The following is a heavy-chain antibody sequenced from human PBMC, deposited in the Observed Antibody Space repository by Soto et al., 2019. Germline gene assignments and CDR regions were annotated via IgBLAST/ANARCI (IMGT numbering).Heavy chain of an antibody. CDR1: GYTFTTYN. V-gene: IGHV1-46*01. J-gene: IGHJ4*02. CDR2: INPSVGST. Sequence: QVQLVQSGAEVRKPGASVKVSCKASGYTFTTYNMHWVRQAPGQGLEWMGVINPSVGSTSYAQKFQGRVTMTRDRSTSTVYMELRSLRSEDTAVYYCARAGAGYCDYWGQGTLVTVSS. CDR3: ARAGAGYCDY. D-gene: IGHD3-10*01.